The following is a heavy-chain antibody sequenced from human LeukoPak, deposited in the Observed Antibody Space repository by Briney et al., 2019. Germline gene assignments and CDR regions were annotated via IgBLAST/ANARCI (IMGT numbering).Heavy chain of an antibody. CDR3: AREGFNYGWSLGPDY. CDR2: ISSTSNDI. Sequence: GGSLRLSCAASGFIFSDYEMNWVRQAPGKGLEWLSYISSTSNDIYYADSVRGRFSVSRDNAKNSLYLQMDTLRAEDTAVYYCAREGFNYGWSLGPDYRGQGVLVTVSS. V-gene: IGHV3-48*03. D-gene: IGHD3-10*01. J-gene: IGHJ4*02. CDR1: GFIFSDYE.